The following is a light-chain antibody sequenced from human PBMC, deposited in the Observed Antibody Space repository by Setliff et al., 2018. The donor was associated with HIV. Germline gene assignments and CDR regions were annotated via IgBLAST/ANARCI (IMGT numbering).Light chain of an antibody. CDR2: DVT. Sequence: QSALAQPRSVSGSPGQSVTLFCTGSSNDIGGYDYVSWYQQHPGKAPKLTIFDVTKRPSGVPDRFSGSKSGSTASLTISGLQADDEAVYYCCSYAGPTYVFGSGTKVTVL. V-gene: IGLV2-11*01. CDR3: CSYAGPTYV. CDR1: SNDIGGYDY. J-gene: IGLJ1*01.